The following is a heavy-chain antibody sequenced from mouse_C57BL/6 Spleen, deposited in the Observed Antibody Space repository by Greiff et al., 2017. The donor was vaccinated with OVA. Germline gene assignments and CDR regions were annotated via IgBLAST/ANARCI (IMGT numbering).Heavy chain of an antibody. D-gene: IGHD1-1*01. CDR3: ARYGGSSPTNFDY. J-gene: IGHJ2*01. CDR1: GYTFTDYY. CDR2: INPNNGGT. Sequence: EVQLQQSGPELVKPGASVKISCKASGYTFTDYYMNWVKQSHGKSLEWIGDINPNNGGTSYNQKFKGKATLTVDKSSSTAYMELRSLTSEDSAVYYCARYGGSSPTNFDYWGQGTTLTVSS. V-gene: IGHV1-26*01.